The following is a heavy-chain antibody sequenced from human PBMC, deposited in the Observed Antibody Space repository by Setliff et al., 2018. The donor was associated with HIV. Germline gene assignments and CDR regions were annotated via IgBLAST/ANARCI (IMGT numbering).Heavy chain of an antibody. CDR3: ARSMGFKATTRLDF. D-gene: IGHD3-10*01. V-gene: IGHV5-51*01. CDR2: IFPRDSDT. Sequence: GESLKISCVGSGYTFIDSWIGWVRQTPGKGLEWMGIIFPRDSDTRYSPSFQGHVTISSDKSTSAAYLQWSSLKASDTAIYYCARSMGFKATTRLDFWGPGTLVTVSS. CDR1: GYTFIDSW. J-gene: IGHJ4*02.